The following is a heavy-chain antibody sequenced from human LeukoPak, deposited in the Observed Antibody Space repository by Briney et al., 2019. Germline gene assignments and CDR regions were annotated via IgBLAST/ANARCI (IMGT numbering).Heavy chain of an antibody. D-gene: IGHD2-2*01. J-gene: IGHJ4*02. Sequence: SVKVSCKASGGTFSSYAISWVRQAPGQGLEWMGGIIPIFGTANYAQKFQGRVTITADESTSTAYMELSSLRSEDTAVYYCARGSRCSSTSCYAGDDYWGQGTLVTVSS. V-gene: IGHV1-69*01. CDR3: ARGSRCSSTSCYAGDDY. CDR1: GGTFSSYA. CDR2: IIPIFGTA.